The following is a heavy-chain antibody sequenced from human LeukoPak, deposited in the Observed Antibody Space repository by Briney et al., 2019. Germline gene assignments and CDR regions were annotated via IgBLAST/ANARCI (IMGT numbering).Heavy chain of an antibody. J-gene: IGHJ5*02. CDR3: ARGVYYGSGSYVIEGYWFDP. D-gene: IGHD3-10*01. Sequence: GGSLRLSCAASGFTFSDYSMNWVRQAPGKGLEWVASISSSSPYIYYTDSVKGRFTISRDNAKNSLYLQMNSLRAEDTAVYYCARGVYYGSGSYVIEGYWFDPWGQGTLVTVSS. CDR2: ISSSSPYI. V-gene: IGHV3-21*01. CDR1: GFTFSDYS.